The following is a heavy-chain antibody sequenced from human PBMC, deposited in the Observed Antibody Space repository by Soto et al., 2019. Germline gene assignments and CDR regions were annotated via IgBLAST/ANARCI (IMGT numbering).Heavy chain of an antibody. CDR3: ARLEGLATISYYFDF. J-gene: IGHJ4*02. CDR1: DDSINSDKYY. Sequence: PSETLSLTCSVSDDSINSDKYYLGWIRPPPGKGLEWIGSIYYRGNAYHNPSLQTRVTISLDKSRSQFSLKLNSVTAADSAVYFCARLEGLATISYYFDFWGPGALVTVSS. CDR2: IYYRGNA. V-gene: IGHV4-39*01. D-gene: IGHD3-9*01.